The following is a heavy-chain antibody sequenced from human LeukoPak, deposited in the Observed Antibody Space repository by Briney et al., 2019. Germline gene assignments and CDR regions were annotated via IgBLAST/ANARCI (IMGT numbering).Heavy chain of an antibody. Sequence: SETLSLTCAVSGYSISSGYYWGWIRQPPGKGLEWIGSIYHSGSTYYNPSLKSRVTISVDTSKNQFSLKLSSVTAADTAVYYCARLLWYGGSTRGYHMDVWGKGTTVTVSS. CDR3: ARLLWYGGSTRGYHMDV. CDR2: IYHSGST. J-gene: IGHJ6*03. D-gene: IGHD2-2*01. CDR1: GYSISSGYY. V-gene: IGHV4-38-2*01.